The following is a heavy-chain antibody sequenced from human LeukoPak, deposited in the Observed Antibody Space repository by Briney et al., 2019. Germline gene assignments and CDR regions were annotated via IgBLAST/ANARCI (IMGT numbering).Heavy chain of an antibody. Sequence: PSETLSLTCTVSGVSVTNHYWSWTRQPAGKGLEWIGLIYYSVTTNYNPSLKSRVSMSVDTSKNQFSLKVNSVTAADTAVYYCASYSPDWDFDYWGQGTLVTVSS. CDR3: ASYSPDWDFDY. CDR1: GVSVTNHY. D-gene: IGHD3/OR15-3a*01. CDR2: IYYSVTT. J-gene: IGHJ4*02. V-gene: IGHV4-4*07.